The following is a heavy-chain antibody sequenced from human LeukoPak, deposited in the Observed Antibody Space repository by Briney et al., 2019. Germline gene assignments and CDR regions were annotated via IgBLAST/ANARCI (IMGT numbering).Heavy chain of an antibody. J-gene: IGHJ4*02. CDR1: GGSIRSGSYC. CDR2: IYYSGTT. CDR3: ARDLFGSGSYNPFDY. D-gene: IGHD3-10*01. V-gene: IGHV4-39*07. Sequence: SETLSLTCTVSGGSIRSGSYCWGWVRQPPGKGLEWIGNIYYSGTTYYNPSLKSRVTISVDTSKNQFSLKLRSVTAADTAMYYCARDLFGSGSYNPFDYWGQGTLVTVSS.